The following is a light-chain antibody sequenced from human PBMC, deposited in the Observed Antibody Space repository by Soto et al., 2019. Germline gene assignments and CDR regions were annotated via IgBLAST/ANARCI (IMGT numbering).Light chain of an antibody. Sequence: ALTQPASGSGSPGQSITISCTGTSSDVGGYNYVSWYQQHPGKAPKLMIYDVSNRPSGVSNRFSGSKSGNTASLTISGLQAEDEADYYCSSYTSSSTLVFGTGTKVTVL. CDR3: SSYTSSSTLV. CDR1: SSDVGGYNY. V-gene: IGLV2-14*01. CDR2: DVS. J-gene: IGLJ1*01.